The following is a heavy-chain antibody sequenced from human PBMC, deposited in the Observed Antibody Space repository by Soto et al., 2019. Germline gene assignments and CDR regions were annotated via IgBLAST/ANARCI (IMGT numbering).Heavy chain of an antibody. Sequence: QVQLVQSGAEVKKPGSSVKVSCKASGGTFSSYAISWVRQAPGQGLEWMGGIIPIFGTANYAQKFQGRVTITADKSTSTAYMEVSSLRSEDTAVYYCARGDYCSSTRCDILGYWGQGTLVTVSS. D-gene: IGHD2-2*02. CDR2: IIPIFGTA. J-gene: IGHJ4*02. CDR1: GGTFSSYA. CDR3: ARGDYCSSTRCDILGY. V-gene: IGHV1-69*06.